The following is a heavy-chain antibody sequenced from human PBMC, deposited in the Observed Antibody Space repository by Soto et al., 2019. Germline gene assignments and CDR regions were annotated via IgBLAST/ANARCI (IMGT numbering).Heavy chain of an antibody. CDR3: AKDRPPFVA. D-gene: IGHD3-3*02. V-gene: IGHV3-23*01. Sequence: DVQLLESGGGLSQPGGSLRLSCAASGFTLDSYAMSWVRQAPGKGLEWVSDISGSGVRTHYADSGMGRFTISRDMSKNTLYLQMNSLRAEDTAIYYCAKDRPPFVAWGQGALVTGSS. J-gene: IGHJ5*02. CDR1: GFTLDSYA. CDR2: ISGSGVRT.